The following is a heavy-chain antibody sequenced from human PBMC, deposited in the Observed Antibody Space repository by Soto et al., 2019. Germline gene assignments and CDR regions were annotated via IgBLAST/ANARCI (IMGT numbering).Heavy chain of an antibody. CDR2: INPSGGST. J-gene: IGHJ4*02. D-gene: IGHD3-10*01. CDR3: ASDLSITMVRRVFTYDY. CDR1: GYTCTSYY. V-gene: IGHV1-46*03. Sequence: ASVKVACKASGYTCTSYYMHWVLQAPGQGLEWMGIINPSGGSTSYAQKFQGRVTMTRDTSTSTVYMELSSLRSEDTAVYYCASDLSITMVRRVFTYDYWGQGTLVTVSS.